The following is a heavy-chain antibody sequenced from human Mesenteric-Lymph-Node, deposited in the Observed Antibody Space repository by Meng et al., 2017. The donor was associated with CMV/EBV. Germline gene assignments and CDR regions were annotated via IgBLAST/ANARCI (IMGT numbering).Heavy chain of an antibody. J-gene: IGHJ4*02. V-gene: IGHV3-53*01. CDR1: GFLVSSNY. CDR2: IYSNGDT. D-gene: IGHD2-8*01. Sequence: GESLKISCAVSGFLVSSNYMSWVRPAPGEGLEWVSVIYSNGDTYYADCVKGRFTISRDNSKNTLYLQMNNLRAEDTAVYYCAKDQRFCTSIECSPGRFDYWGQGTLVTVSS. CDR3: AKDQRFCTSIECSPGRFDY.